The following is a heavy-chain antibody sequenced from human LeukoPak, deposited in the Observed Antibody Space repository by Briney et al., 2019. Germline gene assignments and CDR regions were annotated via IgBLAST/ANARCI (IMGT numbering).Heavy chain of an antibody. CDR2: IYYSGST. Sequence: SETLSLTCTVSGGSISTYYWSGIRQPPGKGLEWIGYIYYSGSTNYNPSLKSRVTISVDTSKNQFSLKLSSVTAADTAVYYCARAGGSWYHPFDYWGQGILVTVSS. CDR3: ARAGGSWYHPFDY. D-gene: IGHD6-13*01. V-gene: IGHV4-59*01. J-gene: IGHJ4*02. CDR1: GGSISTYY.